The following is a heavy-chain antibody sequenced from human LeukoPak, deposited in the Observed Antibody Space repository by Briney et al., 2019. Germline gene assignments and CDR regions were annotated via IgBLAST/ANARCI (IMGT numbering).Heavy chain of an antibody. V-gene: IGHV7-4-1*01. CDR1: GYTFTTNA. Sequence: ASVKVCFKASGYTFTTNAMNWGRQAPGQGVEGMGWINTKTGSPTYTQGFPGGVVFSLDTSVSAAYLQIFSLEAQDTAVYYCTRGLGFCSAGSCSFDFWGQGTLVTVSS. CDR2: INTKTGSP. J-gene: IGHJ4*02. D-gene: IGHD2-15*01. CDR3: TRGLGFCSAGSCSFDF.